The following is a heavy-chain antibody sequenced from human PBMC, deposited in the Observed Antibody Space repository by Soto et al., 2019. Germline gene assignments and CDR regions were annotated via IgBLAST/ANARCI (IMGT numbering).Heavy chain of an antibody. CDR3: ARRSLALRKNNWFDP. V-gene: IGHV4-39*01. J-gene: IGHJ5*02. Sequence: SETLSLTCTVTGDSIISSDFYWGWVRQPPGKGLEWIGSIFYLGSSYYNPSLKSRVTMSVDTSKNQFSLRLRSVTAADTALYFCARRSLALRKNNWFDPWGQGIMVTVSS. CDR1: GDSIISSDFY. CDR2: IFYLGSS. D-gene: IGHD3-3*02.